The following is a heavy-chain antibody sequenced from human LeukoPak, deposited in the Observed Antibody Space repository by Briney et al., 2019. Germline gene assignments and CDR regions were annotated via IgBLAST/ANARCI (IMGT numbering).Heavy chain of an antibody. Sequence: GGSLRLSCAASGFTFSSYSMNWVRQAPGKGLEWVSSISSSSSYIYYADSVKGRFTISRDNAKNSLYLQMNSLRAEDTALYYCSKNRVVFNWNYAYYFDDWGQGTLVTVSS. CDR2: ISSSSSYI. CDR1: GFTFSSYS. J-gene: IGHJ4*02. D-gene: IGHD1-7*01. V-gene: IGHV3-21*01. CDR3: SKNRVVFNWNYAYYFDD.